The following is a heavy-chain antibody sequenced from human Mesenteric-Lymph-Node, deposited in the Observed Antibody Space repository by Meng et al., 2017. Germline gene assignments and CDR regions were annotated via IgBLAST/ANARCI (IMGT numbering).Heavy chain of an antibody. Sequence: QVQLVQSGAEVKKPGASVKVSCKAAGYTFTGYYIHWVRQAPGQGLEWMGRINLNSGGTNYAQEFQGRVTMTWDTSISAAQMELSSLRSDDTAVYYCAAFYYESSGYFRADYWGQGILVTVSS. D-gene: IGHD3-22*01. J-gene: IGHJ4*02. CDR3: AAFYYESSGYFRADY. CDR1: GYTFTGYY. CDR2: INLNSGGT. V-gene: IGHV1-2*06.